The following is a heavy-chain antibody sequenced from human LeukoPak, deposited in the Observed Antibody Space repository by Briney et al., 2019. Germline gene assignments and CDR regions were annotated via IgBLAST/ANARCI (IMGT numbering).Heavy chain of an antibody. J-gene: IGHJ6*02. CDR1: GYTFTGYY. V-gene: IGHV1-2*02. Sequence: GASVKVSCKASGYTFTGYYMHWVRQAPGQGLEWMGWINPNSGGTNYAQKFQGRVTMTRDTSIGTAYMGLSRLRSDDTAVYYCARDLASYYDSSGYDYYYYGMDVWGQGTTVTVSS. CDR2: INPNSGGT. CDR3: ARDLASYYDSSGYDYYYYGMDV. D-gene: IGHD3-22*01.